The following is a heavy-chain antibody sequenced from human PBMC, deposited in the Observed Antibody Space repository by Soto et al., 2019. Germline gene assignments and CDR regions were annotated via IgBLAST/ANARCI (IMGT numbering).Heavy chain of an antibody. CDR2: INAGNGNT. D-gene: IGHD3-3*01. V-gene: IGHV1-3*01. CDR3: ARDYFNDFWSGYPPPGSYYYMDV. J-gene: IGHJ6*03. Sequence: ASVKVSCKASGYTFTSYAMHWVRQAPGQRLEWMGWINAGNGNTKYSQKFQGRVTITRDTSASTAYMELSSLRSEDTAVYYCARDYFNDFWSGYPPPGSYYYMDVWDKGTTVTVSS. CDR1: GYTFTSYA.